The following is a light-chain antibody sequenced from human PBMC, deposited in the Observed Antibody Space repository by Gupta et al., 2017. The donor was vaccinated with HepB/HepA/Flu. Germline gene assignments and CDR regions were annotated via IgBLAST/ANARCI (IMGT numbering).Light chain of an antibody. V-gene: IGKV3-20*01. Sequence: EIVLTQPPGTLSLSPGERATLSCRASQSVSSSYLAWYQQKPGQAPRLLIYGASSRATSIPDRFSGSGSGTDFTLTISRLEPEDFAVYYCQQYGSSPLTFGGGTKVEIK. CDR2: GAS. CDR1: QSVSSSY. CDR3: QQYGSSPLT. J-gene: IGKJ4*01.